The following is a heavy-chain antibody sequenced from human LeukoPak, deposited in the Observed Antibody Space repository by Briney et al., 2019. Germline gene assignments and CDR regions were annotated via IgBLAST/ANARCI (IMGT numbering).Heavy chain of an antibody. CDR1: GFSISSYG. CDR3: AGSYSYYLDY. Sequence: GGSLRLPCAASGFSISSYGMHWVRQAPGKGLEWVAIISYDGIKKYYADSVNGRFTISRDESENTVFLQMNNLSAEDTAVYYCAGSYSYYLDYWGQGTLVTVSS. CDR2: ISYDGIKK. D-gene: IGHD2-15*01. J-gene: IGHJ4*02. V-gene: IGHV3-30*03.